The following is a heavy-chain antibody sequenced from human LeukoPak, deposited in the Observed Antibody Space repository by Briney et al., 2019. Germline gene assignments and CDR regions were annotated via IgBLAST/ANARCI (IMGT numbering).Heavy chain of an antibody. D-gene: IGHD2-21*02. CDR3: ANLTH. V-gene: IGHV3-48*02. CDR2: ISRTGNIV. J-gene: IGHJ4*02. Sequence: GGSLRLFCVATGFSFSNYSMHWLRQAPGKGLEWVSYISRTGNIVYYADSVKGRFTISRDNAKDSLFLQMDSLRDEDTAVYYCANLTHWGQGILVTVSS. CDR1: GFSFSNYS.